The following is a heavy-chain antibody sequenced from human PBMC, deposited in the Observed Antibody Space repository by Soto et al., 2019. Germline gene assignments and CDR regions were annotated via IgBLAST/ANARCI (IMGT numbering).Heavy chain of an antibody. D-gene: IGHD5-12*01. J-gene: IGHJ4*02. CDR3: ADSGYDFD. CDR2: ISYDGSNK. V-gene: IGHV3-30*03. Sequence: QVQLVESGGGVVQPGRSLRLSCAASGFTFSSYGMHWVRQAPGKGLEWVAVISYDGSNKYYADSVKGRFTISRDNSKNTLYLQMNSLRAEDTAVYYCADSGYDFDWGQGTLVTVSS. CDR1: GFTFSSYG.